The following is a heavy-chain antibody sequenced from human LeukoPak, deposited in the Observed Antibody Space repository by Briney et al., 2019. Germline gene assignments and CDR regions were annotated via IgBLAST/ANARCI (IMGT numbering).Heavy chain of an antibody. V-gene: IGHV1-2*02. D-gene: IGHD5-24*01. CDR3: ARVRRDGYNFGNYYYMDV. Sequence: ASVKVSCKASGYTFTGYYMHWVRQAPGQGLEWMGWINPNSGGTNYAQKFQGRVTMTRDTSISTAYMELSRLRSEDTAVYYCARVRRDGYNFGNYYYMDVWGKGTTVTISS. CDR2: INPNSGGT. CDR1: GYTFTGYY. J-gene: IGHJ6*03.